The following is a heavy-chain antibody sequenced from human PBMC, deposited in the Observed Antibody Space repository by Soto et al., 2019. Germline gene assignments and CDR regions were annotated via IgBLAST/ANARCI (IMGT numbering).Heavy chain of an antibody. V-gene: IGHV4-31*03. CDR3: ASVPRRVYCSSTSCYGFDP. D-gene: IGHD2-2*01. J-gene: IGHJ5*02. CDR1: GGSISSGGYY. Sequence: SETLSLTCTVSGGSISSGGYYWSWIRQHPEKGLEWIGYIYYSGSTYYNPSLKSRVTISVDTSKNQFSLKLSSVTAADTAVYYCASVPRRVYCSSTSCYGFDPWGQGTLVTVSS. CDR2: IYYSGST.